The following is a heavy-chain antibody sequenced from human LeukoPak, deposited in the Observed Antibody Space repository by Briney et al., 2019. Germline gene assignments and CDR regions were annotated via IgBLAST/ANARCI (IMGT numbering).Heavy chain of an antibody. CDR2: ISGSGGST. D-gene: IGHD2-2*01. V-gene: IGHV3-23*01. J-gene: IGHJ5*02. Sequence: GGSLRLSCAASGFTVSSYAMNWVRQAPGKGLEWVSSISGSGGSTYYADSVEGRFTISRDNSKETLYLQMNSLRAEDTAIYYCAQDLGYCSTTSCLPWGQGTLVTVSS. CDR3: AQDLGYCSTTSCLP. CDR1: GFTVSSYA.